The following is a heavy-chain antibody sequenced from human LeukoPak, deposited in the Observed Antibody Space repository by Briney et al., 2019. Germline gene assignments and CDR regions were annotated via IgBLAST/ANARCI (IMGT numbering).Heavy chain of an antibody. CDR1: GYTFTSYG. Sequence: ASVKVSCKASGYTFTSYGISWVRQAPGQGLEWMGWISAYDGNTNCAQKLQGRVTMTTDTSTSTAYMELRSLRSDDTAVYYCARTATVTTGNAKDYYGMDVWGQGTTVTVSS. CDR2: ISAYDGNT. CDR3: ARTATVTTGNAKDYYGMDV. V-gene: IGHV1-18*01. J-gene: IGHJ6*02. D-gene: IGHD4-17*01.